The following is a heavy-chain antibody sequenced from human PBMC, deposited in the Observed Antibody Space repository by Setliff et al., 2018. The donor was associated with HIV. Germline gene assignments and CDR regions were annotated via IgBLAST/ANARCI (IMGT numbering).Heavy chain of an antibody. D-gene: IGHD1-26*01. V-gene: IGHV3-15*07. CDR2: IKSKTDGGTT. Sequence: PGGSLRLSCAASGFTFSNAWMNWVRQAPGKGLEWVGRIKSKTDGGTTDYAAPVKGRFTISRDDSKNTLYLQMNSLKTEDTAVYYCTTDLGGSYHGWNYWGQGTLGTVSS. CDR1: GFTFSNAW. CDR3: TTDLGGSYHGWNY. J-gene: IGHJ4*02.